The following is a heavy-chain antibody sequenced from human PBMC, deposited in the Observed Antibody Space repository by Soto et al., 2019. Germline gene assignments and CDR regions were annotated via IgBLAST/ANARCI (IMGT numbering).Heavy chain of an antibody. CDR3: AKVLSTMVRGAHPGFDP. V-gene: IGHV3-23*01. CDR2: ISGGGGST. CDR1: GFTFSSYS. J-gene: IGHJ5*02. Sequence: GGSLRLSCAASGFTFSSYSMSWVRQAPGKGLEWVSAISGGGGSTYYADSVKGRFTISRDNSKNTLYLQMNSLRAEDTAVYYCAKVLSTMVRGAHPGFDPWGQGALVTVSS. D-gene: IGHD3-10*01.